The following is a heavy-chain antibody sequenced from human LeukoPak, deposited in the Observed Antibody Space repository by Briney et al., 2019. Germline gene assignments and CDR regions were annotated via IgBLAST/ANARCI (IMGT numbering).Heavy chain of an antibody. V-gene: IGHV3-7*03. D-gene: IGHD2-2*01. CDR1: GFTFSSYW. CDR2: LSQDGSEK. J-gene: IGHJ4*02. CDR3: TRGRPLPAAI. Sequence: GGSLRLSCAASGFTFSSYWMSWVRQAPGKGLEWVAHLSQDGSEKYYVDSVKGRFTISRDNARNSLYLQMNSLRAEDTAIYYCTRGRPLPAAIWGQGTLVTVSS.